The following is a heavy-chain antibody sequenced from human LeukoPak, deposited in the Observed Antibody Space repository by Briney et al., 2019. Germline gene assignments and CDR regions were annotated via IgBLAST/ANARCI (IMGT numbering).Heavy chain of an antibody. J-gene: IGHJ4*02. V-gene: IGHV3-23*01. Sequence: GRSLRLSCATSGFTFDDYAMHWVRQAPGKGLEWVSAISGSGGSTYYADSVKGRFTISRDNSKNTLYLQMNSLRAEDTAVYYCAKDVHEYSSLAGFDYWGQGTLVTVSS. CDR1: GFTFDDYA. CDR2: ISGSGGST. CDR3: AKDVHEYSSLAGFDY. D-gene: IGHD6-6*01.